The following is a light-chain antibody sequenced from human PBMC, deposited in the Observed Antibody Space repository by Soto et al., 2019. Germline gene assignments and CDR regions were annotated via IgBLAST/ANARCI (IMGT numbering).Light chain of an antibody. CDR3: QYYSGSQT. CDR1: QSVNSLY. V-gene: IGKV3-20*01. Sequence: IVLTQSPGTLSFSPGERDTPSCRASQSVNSLYLAWYQQKPGQAPRLLIYGASSRATGIPDRFSGSGFGTDFTLTISRLEPEDFAVYYCQYYSGSQTFGGGTKVDIK. CDR2: GAS. J-gene: IGKJ4*01.